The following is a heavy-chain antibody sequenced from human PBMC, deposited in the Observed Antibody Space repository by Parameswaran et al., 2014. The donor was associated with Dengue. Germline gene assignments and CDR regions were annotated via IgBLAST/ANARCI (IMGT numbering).Heavy chain of an antibody. Sequence: WVRQAPGQGLEWMAWTNPNGGNTGYAQKFQGRVTMTRDSSISTAYMELSSLTSEDTAVYYCVRSAVVPLFAFYYQYYGMDVWGQGTTVTVSS. D-gene: IGHD2-2*01. V-gene: IGHV1-8*01. CDR3: VRSAVVPLFAFYYQYYGMDV. J-gene: IGHJ6*02. CDR2: TNPNGGNT.